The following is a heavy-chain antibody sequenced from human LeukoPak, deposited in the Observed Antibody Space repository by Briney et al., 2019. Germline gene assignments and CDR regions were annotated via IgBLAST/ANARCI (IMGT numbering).Heavy chain of an antibody. CDR2: ISGSGGST. J-gene: IGHJ4*02. CDR1: GFTFSCYG. V-gene: IGHV3-23*01. D-gene: IGHD5-18*01. Sequence: GGSLRLSCAASGFTFSCYGMSWVRQAPGQGLEWVAAISGSGGSTYYADSVKGRFTISRDNPNNTLYLQVNSLRADDTAVLYCAKDRAWLQFWSWGQGTLVTVSS. CDR3: AKDRAWLQFWS.